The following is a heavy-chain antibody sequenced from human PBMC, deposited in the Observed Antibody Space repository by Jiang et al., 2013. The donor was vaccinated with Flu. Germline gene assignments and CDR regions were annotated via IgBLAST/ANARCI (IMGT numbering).Heavy chain of an antibody. CDR1: GFTFSSYA. J-gene: IGHJ4*02. CDR3: AKDRFNRGYSSGWYKTYFDY. CDR2: ISGSGGST. Sequence: PGGSLRLSCAASGFTFSSYAMSWVRQAPGKGLEWVSAISGSGGSTYYADSVKGRFTISRDNSKNTLYLQMNSLRAEDTAVYYCAKDRFNRGYSSGWYKTYFDYWGQGTLVTVSS. V-gene: IGHV3-23*01. D-gene: IGHD6-19*01.